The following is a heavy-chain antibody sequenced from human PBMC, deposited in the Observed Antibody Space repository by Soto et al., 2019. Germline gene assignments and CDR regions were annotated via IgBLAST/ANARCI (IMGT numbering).Heavy chain of an antibody. V-gene: IGHV4-31*03. CDR3: ARNYGNYGHYFDS. D-gene: IGHD4-17*01. CDR1: GGSISSGVHY. CDR2: IDNIGIT. J-gene: IGHJ4*02. Sequence: PSETLSLTCTVSGGSISSGVHYWGWIRHHPERGLEWIAYIDNIGITYDKPSLKSRITMSVDTSQNQFSLKLRSVTAADTAVYYCARNYGNYGHYFDSWGQGPMVTVSS.